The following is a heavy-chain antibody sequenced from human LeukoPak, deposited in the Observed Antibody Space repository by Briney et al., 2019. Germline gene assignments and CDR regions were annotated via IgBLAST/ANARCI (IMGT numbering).Heavy chain of an antibody. CDR3: ASTLGRSRSFGATIHAFDI. Sequence: SQTLSLTCTVSGGSISSGGYYWSWIRQHPGKGLEWIGYIYYSGSTNYNPSLKSRVTISVDTSKNQFSLKLSSVTAADTAVYYCASTLGRSRSFGATIHAFDIWGQGTMVTVSS. J-gene: IGHJ3*02. CDR1: GGSISSGGYY. V-gene: IGHV4-31*03. CDR2: IYYSGST. D-gene: IGHD5-12*01.